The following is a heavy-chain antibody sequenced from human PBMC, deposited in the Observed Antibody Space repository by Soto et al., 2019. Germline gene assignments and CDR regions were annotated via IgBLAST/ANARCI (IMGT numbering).Heavy chain of an antibody. CDR2: FSYRGNT. CDR1: GGSISSTSYY. V-gene: IGHV4-39*02. CDR3: ARVHSSGGLDS. Sequence: SETLSLTCTVSGGSISSTSYYWGWIRQPPGKGLEWIGSFSYRGNTYYNPSLKSRVTISVDTSKDHFSLNLSSVTAADTAVYYCARVHSSGGLDSWGQGIQVTAPQ. D-gene: IGHD3-22*01. J-gene: IGHJ4*02.